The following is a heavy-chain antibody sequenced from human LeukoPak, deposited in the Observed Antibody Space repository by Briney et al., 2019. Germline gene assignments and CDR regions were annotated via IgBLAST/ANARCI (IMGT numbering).Heavy chain of an antibody. D-gene: IGHD7-27*01. CDR1: GFSFSDYY. J-gene: IGHJ4*02. V-gene: IGHV3-11*01. CDR2: ISSSGSTI. Sequence: GGSLRLSCAASGFSFSDYYMSWIRQAPGKGLEWVSYISSSGSTIYYAESVKGRFTISRDNAKNSLYLQMNSLRAEDTAVYYCARASGDGPLFNYWGQGTLVTVSS. CDR3: ARASGDGPLFNY.